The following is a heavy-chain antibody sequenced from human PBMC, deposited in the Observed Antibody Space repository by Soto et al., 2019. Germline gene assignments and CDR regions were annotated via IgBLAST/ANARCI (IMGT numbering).Heavy chain of an antibody. CDR3: ARGGSGWQTYYYYGMDV. CDR1: GYSFTRYL. D-gene: IGHD6-19*01. J-gene: IGHJ6*02. CDR2: IYPGDSDT. Sequence: PGESLNLSCTGSGYSFTRYLIGWVRQMPGKGLEWMGIIYPGDSDTRYSPSFQGQVTISADKSISTAYLQWSSLKASDTAMYYCARGGSGWQTYYYYGMDVWGQGTTVTVSS. V-gene: IGHV5-51*01.